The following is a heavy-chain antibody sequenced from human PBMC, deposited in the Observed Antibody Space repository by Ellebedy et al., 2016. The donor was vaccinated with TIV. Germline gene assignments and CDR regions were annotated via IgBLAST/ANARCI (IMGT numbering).Heavy chain of an antibody. J-gene: IGHJ6*02. Sequence: GESLKISCAASGFTFSSYGTHWVRQAPGKGLEWVAVVWYDGSNKYYADSVKGRFTISRDNFKNNMFLQMNSLRSEDTAVYYCARDRDSSSWYFGGYYYYGMDVWGQGTTVTVSS. V-gene: IGHV3-33*08. CDR1: GFTFSSYG. D-gene: IGHD6-13*01. CDR2: VWYDGSNK. CDR3: ARDRDSSSWYFGGYYYYGMDV.